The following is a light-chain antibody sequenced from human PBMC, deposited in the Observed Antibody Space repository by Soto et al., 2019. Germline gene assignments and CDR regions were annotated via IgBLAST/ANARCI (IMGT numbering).Light chain of an antibody. J-gene: IGKJ1*01. CDR1: QGIRND. CDR2: AAS. Sequence: DIQMTQFPSSLSASVGDRVTITCRASQGIRNDLAWYQQKPGKAPKRLIYAASSLQSGVPSRFIERGAGTEFTLAISSLQPEDFATVYCLQHSTYPLTFGQGTKMEIK. V-gene: IGKV1-17*01. CDR3: LQHSTYPLT.